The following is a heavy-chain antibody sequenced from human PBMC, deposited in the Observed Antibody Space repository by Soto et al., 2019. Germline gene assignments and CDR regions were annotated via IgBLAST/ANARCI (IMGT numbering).Heavy chain of an antibody. Sequence: EVQLLDSGGGLVQPGGSLRLSCVASGLTFSSYAMSWVRQVPGKGLEWVSLIGGSGTNTYYADSVKGRFTISRDNSKSTLYLQMNSLSAEDTAVYYCAKVDYGDSFDYWGQGTPVTVSS. D-gene: IGHD4-17*01. CDR1: GLTFSSYA. CDR2: IGGSGTNT. J-gene: IGHJ4*02. V-gene: IGHV3-23*01. CDR3: AKVDYGDSFDY.